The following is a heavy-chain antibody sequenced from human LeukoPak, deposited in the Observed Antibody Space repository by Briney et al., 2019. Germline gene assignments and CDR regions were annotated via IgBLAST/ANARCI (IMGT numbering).Heavy chain of an antibody. V-gene: IGHV4-59*01. CDR2: IYYSGST. J-gene: IGHJ6*02. CDR1: GGSISSYY. D-gene: IGHD2-2*01. CDR3: ARVVVVVPDYYYYGMDV. Sequence: SETLSLTCTVSGGSISSYYWSWIRQPPGKGLEWIGYIYYSGSTNYNPSLKSRVTISVDTSKNQFPLKLSSVTAADTAVYYCARVVVVVPDYYYYGMDVWGQGTTVTVSS.